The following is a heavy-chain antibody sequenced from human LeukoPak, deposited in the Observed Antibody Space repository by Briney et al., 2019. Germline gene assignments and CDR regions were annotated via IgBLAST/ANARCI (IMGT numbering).Heavy chain of an antibody. J-gene: IGHJ5*02. Sequence: ASVKVSCKASGYTFTGYYMHWVRQAPGQGLEWMGWINPNSGGTNYAQKFQGRVTMTRDTSISTAYMELSRLRSDDTAVYYCARDLCGGYFCNWFDPWGQGTLVTVSS. CDR2: INPNSGGT. CDR3: ARDLCGGYFCNWFDP. V-gene: IGHV1-2*02. D-gene: IGHD1-26*01. CDR1: GYTFTGYY.